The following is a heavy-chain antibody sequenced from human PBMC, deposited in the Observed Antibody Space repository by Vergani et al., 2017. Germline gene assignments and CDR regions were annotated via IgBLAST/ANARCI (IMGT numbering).Heavy chain of an antibody. Sequence: QVQLQESGPGVVKPSQTLSLTCAVSGGSISSGDHCWTWIRQRPGKGLEWIGYIFYSGTTYDNPSLRSRLTLSVDTSQNQFSLKLRSVTAADTAVYYCARGDTQVPATSHFYYMDVWGKGTTVVVSS. CDR3: ARGDTQVPATSHFYYMDV. V-gene: IGHV4-31*11. CDR1: GGSISSGDHC. J-gene: IGHJ6*03. D-gene: IGHD6-25*01. CDR2: IFYSGTT.